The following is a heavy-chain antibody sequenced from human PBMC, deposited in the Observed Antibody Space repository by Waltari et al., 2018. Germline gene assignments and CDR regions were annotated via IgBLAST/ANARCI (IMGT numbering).Heavy chain of an antibody. Sequence: EVQLVESGGGLVQPGGSLRLSCEASGFNFSHYWMNWVRQAPGKGLEWMANIKGDASYRSYVDFVRGRFTISRDNVKNLVYLQMDSLRPEDTAIYYCARDLAHFDYWGQGALVTVSS. CDR3: ARDLAHFDY. CDR2: IKGDASYR. V-gene: IGHV3-7*01. J-gene: IGHJ4*02. CDR1: GFNFSHYW.